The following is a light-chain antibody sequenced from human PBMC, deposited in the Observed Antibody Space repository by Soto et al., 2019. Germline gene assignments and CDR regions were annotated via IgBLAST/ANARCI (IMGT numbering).Light chain of an antibody. CDR2: DAS. V-gene: IGKV1-39*01. J-gene: IGKJ1*01. Sequence: VDRVTITCRASQTISTWMAWYQQKPGKAPKLLVYDASTLQSGVASRFSGSGSEIDFTLTISSLQPEDFATYYCQQTYSIPWTFGLGTKVDIK. CDR1: QTISTW. CDR3: QQTYSIPWT.